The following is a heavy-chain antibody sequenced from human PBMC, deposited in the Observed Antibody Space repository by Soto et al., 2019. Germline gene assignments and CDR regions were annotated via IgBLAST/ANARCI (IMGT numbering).Heavy chain of an antibody. D-gene: IGHD2-21*01. CDR2: ASASGSGT. CDR1: GFTFSDFA. J-gene: IGHJ4*02. V-gene: IGHV3-23*01. CDR3: AKGRPGVAAAPDY. Sequence: PWGSLRLSCAASGFTFSDFAMAWVRQAPGKGLEWVSSASASGSGTYYADSVKGRFTISRDNSKNTLFLHMTNLRAGDTALYFCAKGRPGVAAAPDYWGQGTLVTVSS.